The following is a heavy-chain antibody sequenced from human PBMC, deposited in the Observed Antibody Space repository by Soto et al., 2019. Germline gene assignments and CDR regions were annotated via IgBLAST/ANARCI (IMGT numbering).Heavy chain of an antibody. J-gene: IGHJ3*02. CDR2: ISYEGRNK. D-gene: IGHD3-22*01. V-gene: IGHV3-30*18. CDR1: VFTFTSYR. Sequence: GRSRRIYCAASVFTFTSYRMPSVRQATGKALERVAVISYEGRNKYYADCVKGRFTHTRDNSKNSLYLQMNSLRAEDTAVYYCAKAWFSGSIGDAFEIWGQGT. CDR3: AKAWFSGSIGDAFEI.